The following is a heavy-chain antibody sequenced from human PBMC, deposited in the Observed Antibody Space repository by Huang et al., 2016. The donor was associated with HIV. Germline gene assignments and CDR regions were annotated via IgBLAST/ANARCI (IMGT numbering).Heavy chain of an antibody. CDR1: GDSFNTYW. CDR3: ARKFSSTWYRAFDL. J-gene: IGHJ3*01. CDR2: IDPGDSDT. D-gene: IGHD6-13*01. Sequence: EVQLVQSGAAVKKPGESLKISCQGSGDSFNTYWIAGVRQMPGKGPEWMGIIDPGDSDTRYSPSFQGQVTISADKSIDTAYLQWRSLKASDTAMYYCARKFSSTWYRAFDLWGQGTMVTVSS. V-gene: IGHV5-51*01.